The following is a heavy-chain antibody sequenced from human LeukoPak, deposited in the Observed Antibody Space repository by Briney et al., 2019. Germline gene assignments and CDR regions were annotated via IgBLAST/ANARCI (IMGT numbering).Heavy chain of an antibody. CDR2: ISNSGGTI. Sequence: GGSLRLSCAASGFTFSGYSMSWVRQAPGEGLEWVSAISNSGGTIHYADSVKGRFTISRDNSKNTLYLQMNSLTAEDTAVYHCAKGKGTGSYYYFDYWGQGTLVIVSS. CDR1: GFTFSGYS. CDR3: AKGKGTGSYYYFDY. D-gene: IGHD1-26*01. V-gene: IGHV3-23*01. J-gene: IGHJ4*02.